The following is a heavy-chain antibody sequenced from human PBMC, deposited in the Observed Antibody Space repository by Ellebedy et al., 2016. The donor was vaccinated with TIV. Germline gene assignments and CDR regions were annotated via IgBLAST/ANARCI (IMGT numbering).Heavy chain of an antibody. V-gene: IGHV3-13*01. J-gene: IGHJ2*01. CDR1: GFTFRSSY. CDR2: IGVAGDT. Sequence: GESLKISCVASGFTFRSSYMPPVRQAPGQGLEWVSGIGVAGDTYSAASVSGRFTMSRENAKNSLYLQMNSLTDGDTAVYYCAIEVMGDHSISYYWYYDLWGRGTLVTVSS. CDR3: AIEVMGDHSISYYWYYDL. D-gene: IGHD1-26*01.